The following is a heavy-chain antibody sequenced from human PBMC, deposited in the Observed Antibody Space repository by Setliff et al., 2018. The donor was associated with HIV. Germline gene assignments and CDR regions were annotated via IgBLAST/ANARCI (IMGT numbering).Heavy chain of an antibody. CDR1: GFTFSSYS. J-gene: IGHJ5*02. CDR3: ARDSSTSSWVVWFDP. Sequence: GGSLSLSCVASGFTFSSYSMNWVRQAPGTGLEWVSSIRSSSSYIKYAQTVKGRFTISRDNAKNSLSLRMTSRRAEDTAVDYCARDSSTSSWVVWFDPWGQGTLVTVSS. CDR2: IRSSSSYI. D-gene: IGHD2-2*01. V-gene: IGHV3-21*01.